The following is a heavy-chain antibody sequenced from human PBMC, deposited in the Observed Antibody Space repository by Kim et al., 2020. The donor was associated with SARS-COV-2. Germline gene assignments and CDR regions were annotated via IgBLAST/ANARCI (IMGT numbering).Heavy chain of an antibody. CDR3: AAEIAEDVNKGFDN. J-gene: IGHJ5*02. V-gene: IGHV1-2*06. D-gene: IGHD6-13*01. CDR1: GYTFIGYY. CDR2: INPSNGDT. Sequence: ASVKVSCKASGYTFIGYYLHWVRQAPGQGLEWMGRINPSNGDTNFPQRFQGRVTMTSDTSIRTVYMELSRLIFDDTAIYYCAAEIAEDVNKGFDNWGQGTLVTVSS.